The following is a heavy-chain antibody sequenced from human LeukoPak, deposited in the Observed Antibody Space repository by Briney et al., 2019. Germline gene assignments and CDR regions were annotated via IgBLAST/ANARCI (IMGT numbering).Heavy chain of an antibody. D-gene: IGHD2-8*01. J-gene: IGHJ4*02. Sequence: PSETLSLTCTVSGASISSYYWSWIRQTPGKGLEWIGYIYNSAKTDYNPSLKSRVTISVDTSKSQFSLNLYSVTAADSAVYYCARAPVLYHFDYWGQGTLVIVSS. CDR3: ARAPVLYHFDY. CDR2: IYNSAKT. V-gene: IGHV4-59*01. CDR1: GASISSYY.